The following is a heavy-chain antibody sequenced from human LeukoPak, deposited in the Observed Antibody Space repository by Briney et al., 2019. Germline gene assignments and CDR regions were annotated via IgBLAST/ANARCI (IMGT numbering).Heavy chain of an antibody. V-gene: IGHV4-61*08. CDR2: IYYSGST. CDR1: GGSISSGDYY. J-gene: IGHJ3*02. CDR3: ARDGLYCSSTSCNTLDAFDI. Sequence: PSKTLSLTCTVSGGSISSGDYYWSWIRQPPGKGLEWIGYIYYSGSTNYNPSLKSRVTISVDTSKNQFSLKLSSVTAADTAVCYCARDGLYCSSTSCNTLDAFDIWGQGTMVTVSS. D-gene: IGHD2-2*02.